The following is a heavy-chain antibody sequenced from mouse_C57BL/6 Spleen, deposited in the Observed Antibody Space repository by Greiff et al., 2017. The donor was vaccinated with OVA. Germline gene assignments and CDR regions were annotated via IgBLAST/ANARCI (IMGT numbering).Heavy chain of an antibody. V-gene: IGHV5-9-1*02. CDR3: TRAYYGYDGGYFDY. J-gene: IGHJ2*01. Sequence: EVQRVESGAGLVKPGGSLKLSCAASGFTFSSYAMSWVRQTPEKRLEWVAYISSGGDYIYYADTVKGRFTISRDNARNTLYLQMSSLKSEDTAMYYCTRAYYGYDGGYFDYWGQGTTLTVSS. CDR2: ISSGGDYI. D-gene: IGHD2-9*01. CDR1: GFTFSSYA.